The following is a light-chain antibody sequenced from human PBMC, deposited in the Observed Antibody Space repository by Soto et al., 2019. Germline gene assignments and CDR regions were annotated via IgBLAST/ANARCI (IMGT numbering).Light chain of an antibody. CDR2: EVT. V-gene: IGLV2-8*01. Sequence: HSALTQPPSASGSPGQSVTISCTGTSSDVGGYNYVSWYQQHPGKAPKLMIYEVTKRPSGVPDRFSGSKSGNTASLTVSGLQAEDEADYYCSSYAGSNNVVFGGGTQLTVL. J-gene: IGLJ2*01. CDR3: SSYAGSNNVV. CDR1: SSDVGGYNY.